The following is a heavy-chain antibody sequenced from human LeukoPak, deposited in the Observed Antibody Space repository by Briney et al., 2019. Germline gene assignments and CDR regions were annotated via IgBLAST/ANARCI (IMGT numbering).Heavy chain of an antibody. Sequence: PGGSLRLSCAASGFTFSSYAMSWVRQAPGKGLEWVSAISGSGGSTYYADSVKGRFTISRDNSKNTLYLQMNSLRAEDTAVYYCARSAYCGGDCYFDHSNRPSVNLNYYYMDVWGKGTTVTVSS. D-gene: IGHD2-21*02. V-gene: IGHV3-23*01. CDR2: ISGSGGST. J-gene: IGHJ6*03. CDR1: GFTFSSYA. CDR3: ARSAYCGGDCYFDHSNRPSVNLNYYYMDV.